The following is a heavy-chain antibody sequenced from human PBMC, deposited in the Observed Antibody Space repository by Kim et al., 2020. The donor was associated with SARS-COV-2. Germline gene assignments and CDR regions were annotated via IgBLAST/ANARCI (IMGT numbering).Heavy chain of an antibody. Sequence: ASVKVSCKASGYTFTSYGISWVRQAPGQGLEWMGWISAYNGNTNYAQKLQGRVTMTTDTSTSTAYMELRSLRSDDTAVYYCARDSYDILTGYYLYWGQGTLVTVSS. CDR1: GYTFTSYG. D-gene: IGHD3-9*01. J-gene: IGHJ4*02. CDR3: ARDSYDILTGYYLY. CDR2: ISAYNGNT. V-gene: IGHV1-18*01.